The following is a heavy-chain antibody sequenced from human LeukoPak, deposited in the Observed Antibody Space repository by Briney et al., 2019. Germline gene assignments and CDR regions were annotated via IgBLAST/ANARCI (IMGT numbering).Heavy chain of an antibody. Sequence: SVKVSCKAAGGTFSSNAISWVRQAPGQGLEWMGGIIPIFGTPNYAHNFQDRVTITADESTSTAYMDLSALRSEDTAVYYCANRGGGDIGMGILGSYDFWGQGTLVTVSS. CDR1: GGTFSSNA. CDR3: ANRGGGDIGMGILGSYDF. V-gene: IGHV1-69*13. D-gene: IGHD5-12*01. J-gene: IGHJ4*02. CDR2: IIPIFGTP.